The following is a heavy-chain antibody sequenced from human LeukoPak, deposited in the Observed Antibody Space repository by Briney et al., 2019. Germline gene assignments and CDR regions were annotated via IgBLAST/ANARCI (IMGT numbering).Heavy chain of an antibody. CDR1: GFSFSSYA. CDR3: AKDGRSTTPGY. CDR2: IGVSSGST. D-gene: IGHD2/OR15-2a*01. Sequence: GGSLRLSCAASGFSFSSYAMSWVRQAPGKGLEWVSGIGVSSGSTYYAGSVKGRFTISRDNSKNTLYLQMNSLRAEDTAVYFCAKDGRSTTPGYWGQGTLVTVSS. V-gene: IGHV3-23*01. J-gene: IGHJ4*02.